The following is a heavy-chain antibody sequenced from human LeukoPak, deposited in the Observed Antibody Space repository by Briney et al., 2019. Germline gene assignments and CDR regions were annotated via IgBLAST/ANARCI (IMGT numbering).Heavy chain of an antibody. CDR2: ISSSSSTI. CDR1: GFTFSSYS. D-gene: IGHD3-3*01. Sequence: PGGSLRLSCAASGFTFSSYSMNWVRQAPGKGLEWVSYISSSSSTIYYADSVRGRFTISRDNAKNSLYLQMNSLRAEDTAVYYCARTMVHFGVVIRYMDVWGKGTTVTVSS. V-gene: IGHV3-48*01. J-gene: IGHJ6*03. CDR3: ARTMVHFGVVIRYMDV.